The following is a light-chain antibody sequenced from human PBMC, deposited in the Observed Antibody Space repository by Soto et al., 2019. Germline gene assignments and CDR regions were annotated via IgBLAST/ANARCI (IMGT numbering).Light chain of an antibody. CDR1: QSVSSN. Sequence: IVMTQYPATLSVSPGERYTLSCMASQSVSSNLAWYQQKPGQSPSLLIYGSSTRATGIPARFSGSGSGTELTLTISRLQSEDFAAYYCQQYNNWPRTVGQGTKVEIK. V-gene: IGKV3-15*01. CDR3: QQYNNWPRT. CDR2: GSS. J-gene: IGKJ1*01.